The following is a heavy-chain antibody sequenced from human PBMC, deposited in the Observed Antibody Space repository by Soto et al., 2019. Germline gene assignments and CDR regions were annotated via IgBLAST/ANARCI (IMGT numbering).Heavy chain of an antibody. D-gene: IGHD6-19*01. J-gene: IGHJ6*02. CDR3: ARNLAVAAHYYYYGMDV. CDR1: GYTFTSYG. CDR2: ISAYNGNT. V-gene: IGHV1-18*04. Sequence: ASVKVSCKASGYTFTSYGISWVRQAPGQGLEWMGWISAYNGNTNYAQKLQGRVTMTTDTSTSTAYMELRSLRSDDTAVYYCARNLAVAAHYYYYGMDVWGQGTTVTVSS.